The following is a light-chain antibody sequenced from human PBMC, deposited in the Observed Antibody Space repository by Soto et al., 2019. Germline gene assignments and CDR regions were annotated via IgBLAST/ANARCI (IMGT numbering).Light chain of an antibody. CDR3: ETWDSNTHV. CDR2: LEGSGSY. Sequence: QSVLTQSSSASASLGSSVKLTCTLSSGHSSYIIAWHQQQPGKAPRYLMKLEGSGSYNKGSGVPDRFSGSSSGADRHLTISNLQSEDEADYYCETWDSNTHVFGTGTKLTVL. CDR1: SGHSSYI. V-gene: IGLV4-60*03. J-gene: IGLJ1*01.